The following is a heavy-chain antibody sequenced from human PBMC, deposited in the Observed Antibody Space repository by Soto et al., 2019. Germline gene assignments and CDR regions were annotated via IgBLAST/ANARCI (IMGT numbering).Heavy chain of an antibody. V-gene: IGHV4-34*01. J-gene: IGHJ6*01. Sequence: SVTGAFDYGSFSVYYCSLIRQRPGKGLEWIGEINHSGSTNYNPSLNSRVTISVDTSKNQFSLKLSSVTAADTAVYYCASGTGYSSGWYLYYYYGMDVWGQGTTFTVSS. CDR3: ASGTGYSSGWYLYYYYGMDV. D-gene: IGHD6-19*01. CDR2: INHSGST. CDR1: YGSFSVYY.